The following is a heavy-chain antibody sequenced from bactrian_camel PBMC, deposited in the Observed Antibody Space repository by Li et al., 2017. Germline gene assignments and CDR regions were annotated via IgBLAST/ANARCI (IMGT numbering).Heavy chain of an antibody. J-gene: IGHJ6*01. V-gene: IGHV3S40*01. CDR3: AADPDSYCSPTWLRLHRSNSGY. D-gene: IGHD2*01. CDR2: SALGDAT. Sequence: VESGGGLAQPGGSLRLSCAASGLSFSQLNMGWVRQAPGKEIEWVSTSALGDATYYADSVKGRFTISKDNDRNTLTLQMTDLETEDTGVYYCAADPDSYCSPTWLRLHRSNSGYWGQGTQVTVS. CDR1: GLSFSQLN.